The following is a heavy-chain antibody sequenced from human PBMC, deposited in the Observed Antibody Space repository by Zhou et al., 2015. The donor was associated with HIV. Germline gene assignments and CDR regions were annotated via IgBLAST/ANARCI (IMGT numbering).Heavy chain of an antibody. V-gene: IGHV3-33*01. J-gene: IGHJ4*02. CDR3: ARADYGSGSYLYFDY. CDR2: IWYDGSNK. Sequence: QVQLVESGGGVVQPGRSLRLSCAASGFTFSSYGMHWVRQAPGKGLEWVAVIWYDGSNKYYADSVKGRFTISRDNSKNTLYLQMNSLRAEDTAVYYCARADYGSGSYLYFDYWGQGTLVTVSS. CDR1: GFTFSSYG. D-gene: IGHD3-10*01.